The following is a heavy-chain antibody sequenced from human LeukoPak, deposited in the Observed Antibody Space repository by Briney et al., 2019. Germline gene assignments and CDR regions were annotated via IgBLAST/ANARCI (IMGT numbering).Heavy chain of an antibody. CDR1: GFTFSSYA. CDR2: ISGSGGST. CDR3: ASPDTAMVPVQGATDGMDV. V-gene: IGHV3-23*01. J-gene: IGHJ6*02. D-gene: IGHD5-18*01. Sequence: QTGGSLRLSCAASGFTFSSYAMSWVRQAPGKGLEWVSAISGSGGSTYYADSVKGRFTISRDNSKNTLYLQMNSLRAEDTAVYYCASPDTAMVPVQGATDGMDVWGQGTTVTVSS.